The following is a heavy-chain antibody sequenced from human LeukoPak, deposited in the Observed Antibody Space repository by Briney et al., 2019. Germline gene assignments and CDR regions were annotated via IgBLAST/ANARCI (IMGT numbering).Heavy chain of an antibody. D-gene: IGHD1-26*01. CDR1: GFTFSSYW. Sequence: GGSLRLSCAASGFTFSSYWMTWVRQTPGKGLEWVANINRDGSEKYYVDSVKGRLTISRDNAKNSLCLQMNSLRVEDTAVYYCARGYSGSYDYWGQGTLVTVSS. V-gene: IGHV3-7*04. CDR3: ARGYSGSYDY. J-gene: IGHJ4*02. CDR2: INRDGSEK.